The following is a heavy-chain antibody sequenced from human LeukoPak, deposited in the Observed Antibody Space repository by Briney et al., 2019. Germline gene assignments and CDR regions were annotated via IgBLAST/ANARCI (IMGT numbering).Heavy chain of an antibody. J-gene: IGHJ4*02. CDR2: ISGSGGST. Sequence: GGSLRLSCAASQSTLNSYVMTWVRQAPGKGLEWVSGISGSGGSTYYADSVKGRFTISRDNSKNTVYLQMNSLRAEDTAVYYCAKVGAGPGSYTHFDYWGQGTLVTVSS. CDR3: AKVGAGPGSYTHFDY. D-gene: IGHD3-10*01. V-gene: IGHV3-23*01. CDR1: QSTLNSYV.